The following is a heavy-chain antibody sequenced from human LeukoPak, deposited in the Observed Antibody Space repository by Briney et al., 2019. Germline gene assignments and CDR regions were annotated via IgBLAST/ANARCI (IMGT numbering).Heavy chain of an antibody. Sequence: ASVKVSCKASGYTFTSYYMHWVRQAPGQGLEWMGIINPSGGSTSYAQKFQGRVTMTRDTSISTAYMELSRLRSDDTAVYYCARVRARGSSWAGNWSDPWGQGTLVTVSS. CDR3: ARVRARGSSWAGNWSDP. CDR2: INPSGGST. J-gene: IGHJ5*02. D-gene: IGHD6-13*01. V-gene: IGHV1-46*01. CDR1: GYTFTSYY.